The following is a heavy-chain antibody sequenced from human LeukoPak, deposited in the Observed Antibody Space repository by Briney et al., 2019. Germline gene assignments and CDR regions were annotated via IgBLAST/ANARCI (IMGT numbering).Heavy chain of an antibody. J-gene: IGHJ4*02. Sequence: SETLSLTCTVSGYSISSGYYWGWIRQPPGKGLEWIGTIYHSGSTYYNPSLKSRVTISVDTSKNQFSPKLTSVTAADTAVYHCARVRRYCSSTICYRYYFDYWGQGTLVTVSS. CDR3: ARVRRYCSSTICYRYYFDY. CDR2: IYHSGST. D-gene: IGHD2-2*01. CDR1: GYSISSGYY. V-gene: IGHV4-38-2*02.